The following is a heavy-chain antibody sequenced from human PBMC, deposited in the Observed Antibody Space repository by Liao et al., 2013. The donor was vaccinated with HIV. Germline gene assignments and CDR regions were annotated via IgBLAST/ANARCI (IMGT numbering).Heavy chain of an antibody. CDR1: GGSISGYY. V-gene: IGHV4-4*07. Sequence: QVQLQESGPGLVKPSETLALTCSVSGGSISGYYWSWIRQPAGKGLEWIGRMYISGSTDHNPSLKSRVTMSVDTSNDQFSLKLSSVTAADTAVYYCARVLGPTWGEDAHDAFDIWGQGTMVTVSS. J-gene: IGHJ3*02. D-gene: IGHD1-26*01. CDR3: ARVLGPTWGEDAHDAFDI. CDR2: MYISGST.